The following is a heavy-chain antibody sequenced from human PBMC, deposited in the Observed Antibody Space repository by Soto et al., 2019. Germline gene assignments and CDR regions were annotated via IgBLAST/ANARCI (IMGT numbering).Heavy chain of an antibody. Sequence: ASVKVSCKASGYTFTSYGISWVRQAPGQGLEWMGWISAYNGNTNYAQKLQGRVTMTTDTSTSTAYMELRSLRSDDTAVYYCARGVVVVGYYYYYMDVWGKGTTVTVSS. CDR1: GYTFTSYG. CDR3: ARGVVVVGYYYYYMDV. CDR2: ISAYNGNT. V-gene: IGHV1-18*01. J-gene: IGHJ6*03. D-gene: IGHD2-2*01.